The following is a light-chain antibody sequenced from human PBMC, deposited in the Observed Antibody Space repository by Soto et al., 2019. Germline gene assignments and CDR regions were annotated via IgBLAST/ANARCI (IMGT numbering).Light chain of an antibody. V-gene: IGLV2-14*01. CDR1: DSDVGGYNY. CDR2: GVY. J-gene: IGLJ2*01. CDR3: SSFTNNNTPQVV. Sequence: QSALTQPASVSGSPGQSITISCTGSDSDVGGYNYVSWYQQHPGKAPKLMIYGVYNRPSGVSNRFSGSKSGNTASLTISGHQAEHEADYYCSSFTNNNTPQVVFGGGTKLTVL.